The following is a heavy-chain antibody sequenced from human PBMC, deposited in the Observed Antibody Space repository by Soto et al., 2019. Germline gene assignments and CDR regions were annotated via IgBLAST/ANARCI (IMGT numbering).Heavy chain of an antibody. V-gene: IGHV1-18*04. CDR2: ISAYNGNT. CDR3: ARVWGLAVAGTGYFDY. Sequence: ASVKVSCKASGYTFTSYGISWVRQAPGQGLEWMGWISAYNGNTNYAQKLQGRVTMTTDTSTSTAYMELSSLRSDDTAVYYCARVWGLAVAGTGYFDYWGQGTLVTVSS. CDR1: GYTFTSYG. D-gene: IGHD6-19*01. J-gene: IGHJ4*02.